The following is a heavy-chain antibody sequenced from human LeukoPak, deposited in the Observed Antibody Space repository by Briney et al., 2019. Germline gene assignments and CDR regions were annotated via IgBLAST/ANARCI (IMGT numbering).Heavy chain of an antibody. V-gene: IGHV4-39*01. CDR2: IYYSGST. Sequence: ASETLSLTCAVYGGSFSGYYWGWIRQPPGKGLEWIGSIYYSGSTYYNPSLKSRVTISVDTSKNQFSLKLSSVTAADTAVYYCAGTVVTEDWYFDLWGRGTLVTDSS. CDR1: GGSFSGYY. CDR3: AGTVVTEDWYFDL. J-gene: IGHJ2*01. D-gene: IGHD4-23*01.